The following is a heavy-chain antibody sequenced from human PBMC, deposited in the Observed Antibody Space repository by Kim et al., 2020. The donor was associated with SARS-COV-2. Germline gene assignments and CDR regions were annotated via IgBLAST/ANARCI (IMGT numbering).Heavy chain of an antibody. V-gene: IGHV4-34*01. Sequence: PPRKSRITITVDTSKNQFSLKLSAVTAADTAVYYGARGRVRWFREYYLDYWGQGTLVTVSS. CDR3: ARGRVRWFREYYLDY. J-gene: IGHJ4*02. D-gene: IGHD3-10*01.